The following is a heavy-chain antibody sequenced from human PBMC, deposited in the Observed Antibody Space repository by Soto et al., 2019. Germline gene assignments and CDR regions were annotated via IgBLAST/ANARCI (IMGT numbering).Heavy chain of an antibody. CDR2: ISGYNGNT. D-gene: IGHD1-1*01. J-gene: IGHJ3*02. Sequence: QVQLVQSGDEVKKVGASVKVSCKASGYSFIMHGISWVRQAPGHGLEWMGWISGYNGNTNYAKNFQGRVDMTTDTSTNTVYMELRSLKSDDTAVYFCARVWYSESSGAFDIWGQGTRVTVSS. CDR1: GYSFIMHG. CDR3: ARVWYSESSGAFDI. V-gene: IGHV1-18*04.